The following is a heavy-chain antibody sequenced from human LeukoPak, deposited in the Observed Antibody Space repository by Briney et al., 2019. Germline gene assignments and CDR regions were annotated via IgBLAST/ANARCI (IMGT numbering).Heavy chain of an antibody. CDR1: GGSFSGYY. Sequence: PSETLSLTCAVYGGSFSGYYWSWIRQPPGKGLEWIGEINHSGSTNYNPSLKSRVTISVDTSKNQFSLKLSSVTAADTAVYYCARLRDSSGYYADYWGQGTLVTVSS. D-gene: IGHD3-22*01. CDR3: ARLRDSSGYYADY. CDR2: INHSGST. J-gene: IGHJ4*02. V-gene: IGHV4-34*01.